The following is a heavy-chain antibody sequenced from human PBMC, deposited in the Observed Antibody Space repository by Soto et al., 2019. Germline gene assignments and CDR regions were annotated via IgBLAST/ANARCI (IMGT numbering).Heavy chain of an antibody. V-gene: IGHV4-39*01. Sequence: SSETLSLTXSLSGASITSTTYFWAWIRQPPGKGLEWVGSIYYGGKTHYNPSLESRATISVDRSRNQFSLQVSSVTAADTAVYYCAKNLPRTGRFDYWGQGTVVTVSS. CDR2: IYYGGKT. J-gene: IGHJ4*02. CDR3: AKNLPRTGRFDY. CDR1: GASITSTTYF.